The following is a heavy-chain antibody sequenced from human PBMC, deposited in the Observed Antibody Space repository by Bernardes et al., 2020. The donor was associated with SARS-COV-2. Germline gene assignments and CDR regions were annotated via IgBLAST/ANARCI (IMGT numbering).Heavy chain of an antibody. Sequence: ASVKVSCKASGYTLTELSMHWVRQAPGKGLEWMGGFDPEDGETIYAQKFQGRVTMTEDTSTDTAYMELSSLRSEDTAVYYCATGPAAIWSNWFDPWGQGTLVTVSS. CDR3: ATGPAAIWSNWFDP. J-gene: IGHJ5*02. CDR1: GYTLTELS. D-gene: IGHD2-2*01. CDR2: FDPEDGET. V-gene: IGHV1-24*01.